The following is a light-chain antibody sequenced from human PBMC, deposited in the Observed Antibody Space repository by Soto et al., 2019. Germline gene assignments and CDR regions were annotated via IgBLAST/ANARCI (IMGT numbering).Light chain of an antibody. CDR3: QSYDSSLTGSV. J-gene: IGLJ3*02. V-gene: IGLV1-40*01. CDR2: SNT. CDR1: SSNIAAGSD. Sequence: QSVLTQPPSVSGAPGQRVTISCTGSSSNIAAGSDVHWYQQLPGTAPKLLIYSNTNRPSGVPDRFSGSKSGTSASLAITGLQAGDEADYYCQSYDSSLTGSVFGGGTKLTVL.